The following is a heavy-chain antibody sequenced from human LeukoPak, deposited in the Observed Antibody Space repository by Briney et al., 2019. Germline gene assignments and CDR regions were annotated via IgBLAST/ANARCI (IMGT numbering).Heavy chain of an antibody. V-gene: IGHV1-2*02. CDR1: GYTFTGYY. J-gene: IGHJ5*02. D-gene: IGHD3-22*01. CDR3: ARKRGGYYDSSGYYWNRWFDP. CDR2: INPNSGGT. Sequence: ASVKVSCKASGYTFTGYYIHWVRQAPGQGLEWMGWINPNSGGTNYAQKFQGRVTMTRDTSISTAYMELSRLRSDDTAVYYCARKRGGYYDSSGYYWNRWFDPWGQGTLVTVSS.